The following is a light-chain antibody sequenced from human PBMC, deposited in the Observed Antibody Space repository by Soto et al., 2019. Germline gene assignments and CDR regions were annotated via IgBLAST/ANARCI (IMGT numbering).Light chain of an antibody. CDR1: QSVSNH. J-gene: IGKJ1*01. Sequence: ETVMTQTPATLSLSPGERATLTCWTSQSVSNHLAWYQQRPGQPPRLLIYSASTRATGVPPRFSGSGSGTEFTLTIGSLQSEYSAVYYCQHYNNWPRTFGQGTKVEIK. V-gene: IGKV3-15*01. CDR3: QHYNNWPRT. CDR2: SAS.